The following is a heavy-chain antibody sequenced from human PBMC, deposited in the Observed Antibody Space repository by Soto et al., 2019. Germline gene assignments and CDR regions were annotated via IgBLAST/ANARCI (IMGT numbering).Heavy chain of an antibody. CDR2: IYYSGST. Sequence: PSETLSLTCTVSGGSISSGGYYWSWIRQHPGKGLEWIGYIYYSGSTYYNPSLKSQVTISVDTSKNQFSLKLSSVTAADTAVYYCARSGYSYGPNPLLYWGQGTLVTVSS. D-gene: IGHD5-18*01. CDR3: ARSGYSYGPNPLLY. J-gene: IGHJ4*02. CDR1: GGSISSGGYY. V-gene: IGHV4-31*01.